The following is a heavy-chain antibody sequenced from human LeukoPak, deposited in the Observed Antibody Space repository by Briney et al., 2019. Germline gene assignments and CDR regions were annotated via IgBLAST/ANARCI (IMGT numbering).Heavy chain of an antibody. CDR1: GYIFTSYS. V-gene: IGHV5-51*01. Sequence: GESLKISCQGSGYIFTSYSIAWVRQMPGKGLEWMGVIYPYDSEIRYSPSFQGQVTISADKSISTAYLQWSSLKASDTAMYYCARPNWPRRYFDYWGQGTLVTVSS. J-gene: IGHJ4*02. D-gene: IGHD1-1*01. CDR3: ARPNWPRRYFDY. CDR2: IYPYDSEI.